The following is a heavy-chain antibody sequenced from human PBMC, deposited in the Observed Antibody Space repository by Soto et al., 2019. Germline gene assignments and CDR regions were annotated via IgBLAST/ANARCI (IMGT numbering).Heavy chain of an antibody. D-gene: IGHD1-26*01. CDR3: ANGEHRGSAFDY. Sequence: QVQLVESGGGVVQPGRSLRLSCAASAFTFSTYGMHWVRQAPGKGLEWVARISYDGSEKVYADSVKGRFTISRDNSKDTLYLQMNSLRDEDTAVFYCANGEHRGSAFDYWGQGTLVTVSS. V-gene: IGHV3-30*18. CDR2: ISYDGSEK. CDR1: AFTFSTYG. J-gene: IGHJ4*02.